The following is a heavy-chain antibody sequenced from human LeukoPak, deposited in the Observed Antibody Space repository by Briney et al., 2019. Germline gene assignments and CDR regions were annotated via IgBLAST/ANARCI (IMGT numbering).Heavy chain of an antibody. Sequence: GASVKVSCKASGYTFTGYYMHWVRQAPGQGLGWMGRINPNSGGTNYAQKFQGRVTMTRDTSISTAYMELSRLRSDDTAVYYCARGRCSGGSCYYQKYYFDYWGQGTLVTVSP. CDR1: GYTFTGYY. CDR3: ARGRCSGGSCYYQKYYFDY. J-gene: IGHJ4*02. V-gene: IGHV1-2*06. D-gene: IGHD2-15*01. CDR2: INPNSGGT.